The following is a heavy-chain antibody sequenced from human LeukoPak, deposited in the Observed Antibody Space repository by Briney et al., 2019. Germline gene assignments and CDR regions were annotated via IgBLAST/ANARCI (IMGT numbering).Heavy chain of an antibody. Sequence: GGSLRLSCAASGFTFSGYGMHWVRQAPGKRLEWVAFIRYDGSNKYYADSVKGRFTISRDNAKNSLYLQMNSLRAEDTAVYYCARTTGDRGLDAFDIWGQGTMVTVSS. CDR2: IRYDGSNK. J-gene: IGHJ3*02. V-gene: IGHV3-30*02. D-gene: IGHD7-27*01. CDR1: GFTFSGYG. CDR3: ARTTGDRGLDAFDI.